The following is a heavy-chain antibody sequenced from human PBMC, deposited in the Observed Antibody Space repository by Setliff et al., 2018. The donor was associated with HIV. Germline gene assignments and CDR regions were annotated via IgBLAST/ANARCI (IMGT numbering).Heavy chain of an antibody. CDR2: IYQTGNT. V-gene: IGHV4-38-2*02. CDR1: GYSINNGYY. Sequence: LSLTCSVSGYSINNGYYWGWIRQPPGKGLEWVATIYQTGNTYNSPSLKSRVTVSMDMSRNQFSVKLNSATAADTAVYYCAGQAWHYDRDGYFIDYWGQGMLVTVSS. J-gene: IGHJ4*02. D-gene: IGHD3-22*01. CDR3: AGQAWHYDRDGYFIDY.